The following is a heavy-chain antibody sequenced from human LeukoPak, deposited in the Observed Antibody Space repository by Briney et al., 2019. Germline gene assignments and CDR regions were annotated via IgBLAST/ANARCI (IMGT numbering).Heavy chain of an antibody. D-gene: IGHD3-10*01. CDR1: GGSFSGYY. J-gene: IGHJ3*02. Sequence: KPSETLSLTCAVYGGSFSGYYWSWIRQPPGKGLEWIGEINHSGSTNYNPSLKSRVTISVDTSKNQFSLKLSSVTAADTAVYYCARGGGSGSYYNDAFDIWGQGTMVTVSS. CDR2: INHSGST. CDR3: ARGGGSGSYYNDAFDI. V-gene: IGHV4-34*01.